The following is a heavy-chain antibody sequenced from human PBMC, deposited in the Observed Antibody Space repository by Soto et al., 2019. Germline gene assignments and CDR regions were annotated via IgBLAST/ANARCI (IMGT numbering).Heavy chain of an antibody. V-gene: IGHV3-33*01. J-gene: IGHJ6*02. Sequence: GGSLRLSCAASGFTFSGYGMHWVSQAPGKGLEWVAVIWYDGSNKYYADSVKGRFTISRDNSKNTLYLQMNSLRAEDTAVYYCARGRLHGYDSTYYYYGMDVWGQGTTVTVSS. CDR3: ARGRLHGYDSTYYYYGMDV. CDR2: IWYDGSNK. CDR1: GFTFSGYG. D-gene: IGHD5-12*01.